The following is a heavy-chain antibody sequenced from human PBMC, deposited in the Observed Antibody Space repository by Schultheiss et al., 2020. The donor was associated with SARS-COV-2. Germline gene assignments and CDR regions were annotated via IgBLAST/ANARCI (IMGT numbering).Heavy chain of an antibody. V-gene: IGHV2-70*01. Sequence: SGPTLVKPTQTLTLTCTFSGFSLSTNGVGVGWIRQPPGKALEWLALIDWDDDKYYSTSLKTRLTISKDTSKNQVVLTMTNMDPVDTATYYCARMEVVPAAVYYYYGMDVWGQGTTVTVSS. CDR2: IDWDDDK. D-gene: IGHD2-2*01. CDR1: GFSLSTNGVG. CDR3: ARMEVVPAAVYYYYGMDV. J-gene: IGHJ6*02.